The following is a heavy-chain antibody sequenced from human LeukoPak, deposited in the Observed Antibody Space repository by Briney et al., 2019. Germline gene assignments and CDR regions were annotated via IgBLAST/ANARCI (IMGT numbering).Heavy chain of an antibody. J-gene: IGHJ4*02. CDR1: GFTFSDHY. CDR2: ISSGSTYT. Sequence: GGSLRLSCELSGFTFSDHYMSWIRQAPGKRLEWVSYISSGSTYTNYADSAEGRFTISRDNAKNSLYLQMNSLRAEDTAVYYCARGDYGGDYFDYWGQGTLVTVSS. D-gene: IGHD4-23*01. V-gene: IGHV3-11*05. CDR3: ARGDYGGDYFDY.